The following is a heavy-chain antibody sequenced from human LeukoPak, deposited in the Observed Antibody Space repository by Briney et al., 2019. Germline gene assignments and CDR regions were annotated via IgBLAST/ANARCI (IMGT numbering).Heavy chain of an antibody. V-gene: IGHV3-48*04. CDR1: GFTFSSYA. Sequence: GGSLRLSCAASGFTFSSYAMSWVRQAPGKGLEWVSYISSSGSTIYYADSVKGRFTISRDNAKNSLYLQMNSLRAEDTAVYYCARIVGATKSLDYWGQGTLVTVSS. D-gene: IGHD1-26*01. J-gene: IGHJ4*02. CDR2: ISSSGSTI. CDR3: ARIVGATKSLDY.